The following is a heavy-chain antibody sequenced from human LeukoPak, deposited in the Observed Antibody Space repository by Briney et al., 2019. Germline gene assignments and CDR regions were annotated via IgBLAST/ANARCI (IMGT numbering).Heavy chain of an antibody. D-gene: IGHD1-26*01. CDR1: GYSFTSYW. V-gene: IGHV5-51*01. Sequence: ESLKISCKGSGYSFTSYWIAWVRQMPGKGLDWMGIIYPGDSDTRYSPSFQGQVTISADKSISTAYLQCSGLKPPDTPMYSCARVAPYKVGAYHCFDDWGQGTLVTVSS. CDR3: ARVAPYKVGAYHCFDD. CDR2: IYPGDSDT. J-gene: IGHJ4*01.